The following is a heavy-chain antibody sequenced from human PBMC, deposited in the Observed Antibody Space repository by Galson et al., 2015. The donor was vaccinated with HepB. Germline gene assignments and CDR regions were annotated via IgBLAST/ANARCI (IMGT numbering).Heavy chain of an antibody. D-gene: IGHD2-15*01. CDR2: INTNSGCT. J-gene: IGHJ4*02. V-gene: IGHV1-2*02. CDR1: GYTFTGYY. Sequence: SVKVSCKASGYTFTGYYMHWVRQAPGQGLEWMGWINTNSGCTNYAQKFQGRVTMTRDKSISTAYMELSRLRSDDTAVYYCARARVTCSGGSCYFFPLNYWGQGTLVTVSS. CDR3: ARARVTCSGGSCYFFPLNY.